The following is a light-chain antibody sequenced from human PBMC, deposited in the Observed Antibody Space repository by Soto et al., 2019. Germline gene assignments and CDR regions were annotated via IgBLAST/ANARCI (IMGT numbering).Light chain of an antibody. Sequence: DIQMTQSPSSVSASVGDRVTITWRASQGIRSWLAWYQHKPGKAPNLLIYAASIVHSGIPSRFSGRGSGTDFTLTISSLQPHEFTTYDCPQANSFPLTFGGGTKVQIK. CDR2: AAS. CDR3: PQANSFPLT. J-gene: IGKJ4*01. CDR1: QGIRSW. V-gene: IGKV1-12*01.